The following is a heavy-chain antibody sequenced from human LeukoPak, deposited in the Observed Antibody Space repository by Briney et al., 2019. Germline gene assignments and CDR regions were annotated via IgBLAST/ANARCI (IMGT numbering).Heavy chain of an antibody. CDR3: AKDEGGCYYNY. Sequence: GGSLRLSCAASGFTFSSYGMSWVRQAPGKGLEWVSAISGSGGSTYYSDSVKGRFTISRDNSKNTLYLQMNSLRAEDTAVYYCAKDEGGCYYNYWGQGTLVTVSS. CDR2: ISGSGGST. CDR1: GFTFSSYG. V-gene: IGHV3-23*01. D-gene: IGHD2-21*01. J-gene: IGHJ4*02.